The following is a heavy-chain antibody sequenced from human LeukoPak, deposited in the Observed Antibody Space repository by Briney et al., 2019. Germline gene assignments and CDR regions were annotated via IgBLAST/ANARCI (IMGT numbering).Heavy chain of an antibody. V-gene: IGHV4-38-2*01. CDR2: IYHSGST. D-gene: IGHD6-13*01. CDR1: GYSLSRGYY. Sequence: KPSETPSLTCAVSGYSLSRGYYWGWVRQPPGKGLEWIGSIYHSGSTYYNPSLKSRVTISVDTSKNQFSLKLSPVTAADTAVYYCARRSSSWFPFDYWGQGTLVTVSS. J-gene: IGHJ4*02. CDR3: ARRSSSWFPFDY.